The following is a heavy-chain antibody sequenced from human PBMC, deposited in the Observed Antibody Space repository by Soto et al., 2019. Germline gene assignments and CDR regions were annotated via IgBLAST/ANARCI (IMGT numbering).Heavy chain of an antibody. CDR3: VKGIVGATSGNWFDP. J-gene: IGHJ5*02. CDR1: GFTFSSYA. D-gene: IGHD1-26*01. Sequence: LRLSCSASGFTFSSYAMHWVRQAPGKGLEYVSAISSNGGSTYYADSVKGRFTISRDNSKNTLYLQMSSLRAEDTAVYYCVKGIVGATSGNWFDPWDQGTLVTVSS. CDR2: ISSNGGST. V-gene: IGHV3-64D*06.